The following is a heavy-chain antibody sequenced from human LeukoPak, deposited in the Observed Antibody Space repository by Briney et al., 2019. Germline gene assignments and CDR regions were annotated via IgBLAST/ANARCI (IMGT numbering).Heavy chain of an antibody. CDR3: ARNGPGLTSMATSYFDF. CDR2: INPISGTT. J-gene: IGHJ4*02. Sequence: GASVKVSCKASGYTFTIYYMHWVRQAPGQGLEWMGIINPISGTTTYAQKFQGRVTMTRDTSTSTVCLEVSSLRSEDTAVYYCARNGPGLTSMATSYFDFWGQGTLVTISS. CDR1: GYTFTIYY. D-gene: IGHD5-18*01. V-gene: IGHV1-46*01.